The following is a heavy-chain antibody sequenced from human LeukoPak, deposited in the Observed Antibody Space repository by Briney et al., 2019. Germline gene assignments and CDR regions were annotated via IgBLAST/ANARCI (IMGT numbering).Heavy chain of an antibody. CDR1: GFTFSSYS. CDR3: AREITNYYDSSGYSDAFDI. CDR2: ISRSSSYI. V-gene: IGHV3-21*01. Sequence: PGGSLRLSCAASGFTFSSYSMNWVRQAPGKGREWVSSISRSSSYIYYADSVKGRFTISRDNAKNSLYLQMNSLRAEDTAVYYCAREITNYYDSSGYSDAFDIWGQGTMVTVSS. D-gene: IGHD3-22*01. J-gene: IGHJ3*02.